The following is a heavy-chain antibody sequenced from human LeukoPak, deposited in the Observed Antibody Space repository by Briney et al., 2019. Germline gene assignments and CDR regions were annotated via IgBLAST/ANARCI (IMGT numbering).Heavy chain of an antibody. J-gene: IGHJ4*02. CDR3: AKEGGDGYNYVDY. Sequence: PGRSLRLSCAASGFTFSSYAMHWVRQAPGKGLEWVAVISYDGSNKYYADSVKGRFTISRDNSKNTLYLQMNSLRAEDTALYYCAKEGGDGYNYVDYWGQGTLVTVSS. CDR2: ISYDGSNK. CDR1: GFTFSSYA. V-gene: IGHV3-30*04. D-gene: IGHD5-24*01.